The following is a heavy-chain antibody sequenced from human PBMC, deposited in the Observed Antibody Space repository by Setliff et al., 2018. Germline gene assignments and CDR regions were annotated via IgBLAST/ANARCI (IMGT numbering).Heavy chain of an antibody. D-gene: IGHD3-22*01. CDR1: GGSISSGDYY. CDR2: INHSGST. Sequence: SETLSLTCTVSGGSISSGDYYWSWIRQPPGKGLEWIGEINHSGSTNYNPSLKSRVTISVDTSKNQFSLKLSSVTAADTAVYYCARGFPKGYYYDSSGYYGFDYWGQGTLVTVSS. J-gene: IGHJ4*02. CDR3: ARGFPKGYYYDSSGYYGFDY. V-gene: IGHV4-39*07.